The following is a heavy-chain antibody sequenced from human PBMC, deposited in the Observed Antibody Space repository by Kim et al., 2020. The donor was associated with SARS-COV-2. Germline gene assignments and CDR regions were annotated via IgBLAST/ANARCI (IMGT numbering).Heavy chain of an antibody. CDR2: ISSSSSYI. CDR3: ARSDCSGGSCYSLSTQYFQH. CDR1: GFTFSSYS. J-gene: IGHJ1*01. D-gene: IGHD2-15*01. V-gene: IGHV3-21*01. Sequence: GGSLRLSCAASGFTFSSYSMNWVRQAPGKGLEWVSSISSSSSYIYYADSVKGRFTISRDNAKNSLYLQMNSLRAEDTAVYYCARSDCSGGSCYSLSTQYFQHWGQGTLVTVSS.